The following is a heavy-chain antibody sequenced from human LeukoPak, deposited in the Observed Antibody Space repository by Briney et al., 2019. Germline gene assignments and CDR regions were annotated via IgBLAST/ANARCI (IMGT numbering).Heavy chain of an antibody. CDR3: AKPLDSSGYYAFDI. D-gene: IGHD3-22*01. V-gene: IGHV3-30*18. CDR1: GFSFRTYS. J-gene: IGHJ3*02. Sequence: GGSLRLSCAASGFSFRTYSMHWVRQAPGKGLEWVAVISYDGSNKYYGDSVKGRFTISRDNSKNTLYLQMNSLRAEDTAVYYCAKPLDSSGYYAFDIWGQGTMVTVSS. CDR2: ISYDGSNK.